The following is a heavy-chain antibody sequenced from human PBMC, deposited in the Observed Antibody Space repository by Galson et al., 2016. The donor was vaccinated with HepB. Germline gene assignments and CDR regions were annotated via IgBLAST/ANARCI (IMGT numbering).Heavy chain of an antibody. CDR1: GYMFTKYY. CDR2: VNPSGDTT. V-gene: IGHV1-46*01. J-gene: IGHJ4*02. Sequence: SVKVSCKASGYMFTKYYVHWVRQAPGEGLEWMGTVNPSGDTTTYAERFQGRVAMTRDTSTSTVYMDLSGLRSEDTAVYYCARDVGFYTSSPQLRYFDYWGQGTLVTVSS. CDR3: ARDVGFYTSSPQLRYFDY. D-gene: IGHD3-3*01.